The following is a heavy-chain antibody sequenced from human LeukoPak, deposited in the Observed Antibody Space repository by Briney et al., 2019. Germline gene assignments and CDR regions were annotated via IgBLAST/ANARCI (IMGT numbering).Heavy chain of an antibody. D-gene: IGHD1-26*01. J-gene: IGHJ4*02. CDR1: GFTLSSYT. Sequence: GGSLRLSCAASGFTLSSYTMIWVRQAPGKGLEWVSVIYSGGSTYYADSVKGRFTISRDNSKNTLYLQMNSLRAEDTAVYYCARDLGGSYDYWGQGTLVTVSS. CDR2: IYSGGST. V-gene: IGHV3-53*01. CDR3: ARDLGGSYDY.